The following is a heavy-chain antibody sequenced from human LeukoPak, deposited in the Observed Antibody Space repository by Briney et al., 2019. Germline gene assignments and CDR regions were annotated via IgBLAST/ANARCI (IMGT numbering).Heavy chain of an antibody. CDR1: GGSISSGSDY. J-gene: IGHJ4*02. CDR3: ARTPDGDYGGY. D-gene: IGHD4-17*01. V-gene: IGHV4-61*02. Sequence: SQTLSLTCTVSGGSISSGSDYWSWIRQPAGKGLEWIGRFYTSGSTNYNPSLKSRVTISIDTSKNQFSLKLSSVTAADTAVYYCARTPDGDYGGYWGQGTLVTVSS. CDR2: FYTSGST.